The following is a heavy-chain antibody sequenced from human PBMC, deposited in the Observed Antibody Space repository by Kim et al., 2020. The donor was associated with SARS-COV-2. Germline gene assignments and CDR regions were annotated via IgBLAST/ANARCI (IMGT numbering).Heavy chain of an antibody. Sequence: SETLSLTCTVSGGSISSSSYYWGWIRQPPGKGLEWIGSIYYSGSTYYNPSLKSRVTISVDTSKNQFSLKLSSVTAADTAVYYCARVRRTKKGSGSYYIFRATTFDPWGQGTLVTVSS. CDR3: ARVRRTKKGSGSYYIFRATTFDP. V-gene: IGHV4-39*07. CDR2: IYYSGST. D-gene: IGHD3-10*01. J-gene: IGHJ5*02. CDR1: GGSISSSSYY.